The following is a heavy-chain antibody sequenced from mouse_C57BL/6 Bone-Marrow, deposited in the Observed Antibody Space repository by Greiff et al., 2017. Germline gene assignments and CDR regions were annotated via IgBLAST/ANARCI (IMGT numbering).Heavy chain of an antibody. V-gene: IGHV1-69*01. CDR1: GYTFTSYW. CDR2: IDPSDSYT. J-gene: IGHJ4*01. CDR3: TREDDYYAIDY. Sequence: QVQLQQPGAELVMPGASVKLSCKASGYTFTSYWMHWVKQRPGQGLEWIGEIDPSDSYTNYNQKFQGKSTLTVYNSSSTTYMQLSSLTSEDSAVYYCTREDDYYAIDYWGQGTSVTVSS.